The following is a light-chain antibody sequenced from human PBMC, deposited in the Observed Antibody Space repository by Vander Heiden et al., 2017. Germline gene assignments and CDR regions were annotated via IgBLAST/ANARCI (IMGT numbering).Light chain of an antibody. Sequence: QSVLTQPPSVSGAPGQRVTTSCTGSRSNTGADYDLHWYQQLPGTAPKLLIYGNTNRPSGVPDRFSGSKSGTSASLAITGLQAADEGFYYCQSYDSGLSRWVFGGGTRLTVL. J-gene: IGLJ3*02. CDR3: QSYDSGLSRWV. CDR1: RSNTGADYD. CDR2: GNT. V-gene: IGLV1-40*01.